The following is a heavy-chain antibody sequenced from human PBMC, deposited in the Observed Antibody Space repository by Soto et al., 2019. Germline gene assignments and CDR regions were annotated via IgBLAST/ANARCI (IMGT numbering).Heavy chain of an antibody. D-gene: IGHD2-15*01. CDR2: ISCSGGST. V-gene: IGHV3-23*01. CDR3: AKRRTGILWWWDGMDY. J-gene: IGHJ4*02. Sequence: EVQLLESGGGLVQPGGSLRLSCAASGFTFSSYAMSWVRQAPGKGLEWVSSISCSGGSTYYADSVKGRFTISRDNSKNTLYLQMNSLRAEDTAVYYCAKRRTGILWWWDGMDYWGQGTLVTVSS. CDR1: GFTFSSYA.